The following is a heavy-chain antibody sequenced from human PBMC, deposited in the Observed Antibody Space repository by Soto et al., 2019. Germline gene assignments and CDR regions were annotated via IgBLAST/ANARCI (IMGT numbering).Heavy chain of an antibody. V-gene: IGHV1-69*12. D-gene: IGHD2-8*01. CDR3: ASWLKEYGIGGNYYSGMDV. CDR1: GGTFSNYA. Sequence: QVQLVQSGAEVKKPGSSVKVSCKASGGTFSNYAFSWVRQAPGQGLEWLGGIMPIFGRADYAQKFRGRGTLTGDEATVTAHMQRSSLRSEDTAVYYCASWLKEYGIGGNYYSGMDVWGQGTTVTVSS. CDR2: IMPIFGRA. J-gene: IGHJ6*02.